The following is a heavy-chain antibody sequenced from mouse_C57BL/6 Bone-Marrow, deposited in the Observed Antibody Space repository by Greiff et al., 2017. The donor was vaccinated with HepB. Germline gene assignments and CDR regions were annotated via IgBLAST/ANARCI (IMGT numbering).Heavy chain of an antibody. CDR2: IYPGDGDT. CDR3: ARRDLLWAWFAY. D-gene: IGHD2-10*01. CDR1: GYAFSSSW. Sequence: QVQLKESGPELVKPGASVKISCKASGYAFSSSWMTWVQQRPGKGLEWIGRIYPGDGDTNYNGKFKGKATLTADKSSSTAYMQLSSLTSEDAAVYVCARRDLLWAWFAYWGQGTLVTVSA. J-gene: IGHJ3*01. V-gene: IGHV1-82*01.